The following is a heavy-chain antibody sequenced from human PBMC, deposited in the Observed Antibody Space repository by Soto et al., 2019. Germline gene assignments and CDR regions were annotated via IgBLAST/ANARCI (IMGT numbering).Heavy chain of an antibody. V-gene: IGHV3-30*18. CDR3: AKDLGFYGDYATRYYYYGMDV. CDR1: GFTFSSYG. Sequence: PGGSLRLSCAASGFTFSSYGMHWVRQAPGKGLEWVAVISYDGSNKYYADSVKGRFTISRDNSKNTLYLQMNSLRAEDTAVYYCAKDLGFYGDYATRYYYYGMDVWGQGTTVTVSS. J-gene: IGHJ6*02. CDR2: ISYDGSNK. D-gene: IGHD4-17*01.